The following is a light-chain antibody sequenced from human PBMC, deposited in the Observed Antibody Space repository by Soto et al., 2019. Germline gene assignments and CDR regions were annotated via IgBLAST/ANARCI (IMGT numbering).Light chain of an antibody. Sequence: QSALTQPPSASGSPGQSVTISCTGTSSDVGAYNYVSWYQQHPGKAPKLMIYEVNKRPSGVPDRFSGSKSGNTASLTVSGLQAEDEADCYCSSFAVGNNFCVFGTGTKVTVL. CDR2: EVN. V-gene: IGLV2-8*01. CDR1: SSDVGAYNY. CDR3: SSFAVGNNFCV. J-gene: IGLJ1*01.